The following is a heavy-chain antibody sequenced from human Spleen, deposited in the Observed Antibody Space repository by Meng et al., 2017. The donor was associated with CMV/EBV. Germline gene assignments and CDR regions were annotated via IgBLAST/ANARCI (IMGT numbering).Heavy chain of an antibody. CDR1: SISSSISY. CDR3: ARENDYYHGSGFRPLGY. J-gene: IGHJ4*02. D-gene: IGHD3-22*01. CDR2: TYFSGTT. V-gene: IGHV4-39*07. Sequence: SISSSISYWCWLRLPPAQGLECIGITYFSGTTHYTASLHSRLSISMDSSKNQFSLNLNFVTAADTAIYSCARENDYYHGSGFRPLGYWGQGILVTVSS.